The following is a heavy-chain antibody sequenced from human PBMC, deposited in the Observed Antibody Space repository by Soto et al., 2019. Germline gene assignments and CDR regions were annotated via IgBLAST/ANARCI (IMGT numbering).Heavy chain of an antibody. D-gene: IGHD1-1*01. CDR2: MNPNSANT. CDR1: GYAFGDYD. V-gene: IGHV1-8*01. Sequence: QVQLVQSGAEVQRPGATVKVSCRASGYAFGDYDISWVRQAPGQGLEWMGWMNPNSANTGYAQKFQGSVSMTRDMSISTAYMELSRLRPEDTAIYYCARMATYGTLNWFDPWGQGALVTVSS. J-gene: IGHJ5*02. CDR3: ARMATYGTLNWFDP.